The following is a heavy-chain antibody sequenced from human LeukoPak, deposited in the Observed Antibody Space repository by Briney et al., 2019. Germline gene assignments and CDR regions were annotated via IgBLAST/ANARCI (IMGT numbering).Heavy chain of an antibody. CDR3: ARSITIFGVGNFQH. Sequence: GGSLRLSCAASGFTFSNYWMSWVRQAPGKGLEWVANIRQDGSEKNYVDSVRGRFTISRDNAMNSLYLPMNSLRADDTAVYYCARSITIFGVGNFQHWGQGTLVTVSS. D-gene: IGHD3-3*01. V-gene: IGHV3-7*05. CDR2: IRQDGSEK. CDR1: GFTFSNYW. J-gene: IGHJ1*01.